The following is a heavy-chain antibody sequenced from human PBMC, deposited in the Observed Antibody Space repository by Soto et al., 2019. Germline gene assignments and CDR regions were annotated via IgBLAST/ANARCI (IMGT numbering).Heavy chain of an antibody. CDR3: ARDAAVGLFDY. CDR1: GYTFTSYG. D-gene: IGHD1-26*01. CDR2: ICAYNGNT. J-gene: IGHJ4*02. V-gene: IGHV1-18*01. Sequence: QVQLVQSGAEVKKPGASVKVSCKASGYTFTSYGISWVRQAPGQGLEWYGWICAYNGNTNYAQKPQGRVTMTPDTSTTTAYMELRSLISDDTAVYYCARDAAVGLFDYWGQGTLVTVSS.